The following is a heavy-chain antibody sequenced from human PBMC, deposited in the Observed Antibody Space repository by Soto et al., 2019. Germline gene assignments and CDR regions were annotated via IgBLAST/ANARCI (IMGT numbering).Heavy chain of an antibody. Sequence: QPGGSLRLSCAASGFTFSSYGMHWVRQAPGKGLEWVAVISYDGSNQYYADSVKGRFTISRDNSKSTLYLQMNSLRAEDSAVYYCAKGGSSSARYFDYWGQGTLVTVSS. V-gene: IGHV3-30*18. D-gene: IGHD6-6*01. CDR3: AKGGSSSARYFDY. J-gene: IGHJ4*02. CDR1: GFTFSSYG. CDR2: ISYDGSNQ.